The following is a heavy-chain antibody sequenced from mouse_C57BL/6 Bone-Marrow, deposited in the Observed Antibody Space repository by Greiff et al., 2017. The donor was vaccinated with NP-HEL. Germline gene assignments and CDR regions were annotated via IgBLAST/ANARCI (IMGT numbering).Heavy chain of an antibody. CDR3: ARRGSYYSNYGGYAMDY. CDR2: IYPGDGDT. V-gene: IGHV1-80*01. D-gene: IGHD2-5*01. CDR1: GYAFSSYW. J-gene: IGHJ4*01. Sequence: QVQLKQSGAELVKPGASVKISCKASGYAFSSYWMNWVKQRPGKGLEWIGQIYPGDGDTNDNGKFKGKATLTADKSSSTAYMQLSSLTSEDSAVYFCARRGSYYSNYGGYAMDYWGQGTSVTVSS.